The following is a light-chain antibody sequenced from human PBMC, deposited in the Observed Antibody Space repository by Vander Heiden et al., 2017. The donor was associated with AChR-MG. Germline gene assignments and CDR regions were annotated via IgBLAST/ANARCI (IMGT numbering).Light chain of an antibody. CDR2: YDD. CDR3: AAWDDSLNAVV. V-gene: IGLV1-36*01. CDR1: SSNIGNNA. Sequence: QSVLTQPPSVSEAPRQRFTLSCSGSSSNIGNNAVNWYQQLPGKAPKLLIYYDDLLPSGVSDRFSGSESGTSASLAISGLQSEDEADYYCAAWDDSLNAVVFGGGTKLTVL. J-gene: IGLJ2*01.